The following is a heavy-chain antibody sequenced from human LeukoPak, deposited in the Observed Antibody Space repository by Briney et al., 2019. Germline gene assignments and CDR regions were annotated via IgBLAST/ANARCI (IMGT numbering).Heavy chain of an antibody. CDR2: INPNSGGT. Sequence: ASVKVSCQASGYTFTGYYMHWVRQAPGQGLEWMGWINPNSGGTNYAQKFQGRVTMTRDTSISTAYMELSRLRSDDTAVYYCARAYRPQGGLDYWGQGTLVTVSS. CDR3: ARAYRPQGGLDY. CDR1: GYTFTGYY. V-gene: IGHV1-2*02. J-gene: IGHJ4*02.